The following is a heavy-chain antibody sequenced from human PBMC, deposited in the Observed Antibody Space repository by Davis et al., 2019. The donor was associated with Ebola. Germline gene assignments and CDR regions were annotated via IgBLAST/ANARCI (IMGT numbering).Heavy chain of an antibody. CDR3: TTTTTVTDD. J-gene: IGHJ4*02. CDR1: GFTFSSYW. V-gene: IGHV3-73*01. D-gene: IGHD4-17*01. Sequence: GGSLRLSCAASGFTFSSYWMSWVRQAPGKGLEWVGRIRSKANSYATAYAASVKGRFTISRDDSKNTAYLQMNSLKTEDTAVYYCTTTTTVTDDWGQGTLVTVSS. CDR2: IRSKANSYAT.